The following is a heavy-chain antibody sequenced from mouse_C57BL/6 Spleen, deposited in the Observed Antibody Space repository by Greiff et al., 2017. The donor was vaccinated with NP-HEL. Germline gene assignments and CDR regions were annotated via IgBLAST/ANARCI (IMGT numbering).Heavy chain of an antibody. J-gene: IGHJ4*01. D-gene: IGHD3-2*02. CDR1: GFTFSSYA. V-gene: IGHV5-4*03. CDR2: ISDGGSYT. CDR3: ARSDSSGYVNYAMDY. Sequence: EVKVVESGGGLVKPGGSLKLSCAASGFTFSSYAMSWVRQTPEKRLEWVATISDGGSYTYYPDNVKGRFTISRDNAKNNLYLQMSHLKSEDTAMYYCARSDSSGYVNYAMDYWGQGTSVTVSS.